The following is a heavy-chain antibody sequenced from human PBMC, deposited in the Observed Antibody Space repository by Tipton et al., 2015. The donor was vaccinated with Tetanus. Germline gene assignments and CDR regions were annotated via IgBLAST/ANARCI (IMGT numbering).Heavy chain of an antibody. CDR1: GYTFTSYA. D-gene: IGHD4-17*01. CDR3: ARGLRCGDFYYFDY. Sequence: QSGPEVKKPGASVKVSCKASGYTFTSYAMNWVRQAPGQGLEWMGWINTNTGNPTYAQGFTGRFVFSLDTSVSTAYLQISSLKAEYTAVYYCARGLRCGDFYYFDYWGQGSLVTVSS. V-gene: IGHV7-4-1*02. J-gene: IGHJ4*02. CDR2: INTNTGNP.